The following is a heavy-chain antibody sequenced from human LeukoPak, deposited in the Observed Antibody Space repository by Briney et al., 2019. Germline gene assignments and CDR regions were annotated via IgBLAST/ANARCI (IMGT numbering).Heavy chain of an antibody. V-gene: IGHV3-66*01. CDR2: IYSGGST. CDR1: GFPVCSNY. D-gene: IGHD2-21*01. CDR3: ARSHVFDAFDI. Sequence: GGSLTLFCAPCGFPVCSNYMSWVRQAPGGSREWVSVIYSGGSTYYADSVKGRFTISRDNSKNTLYLQMNSLRAEDTAVYYCARSHVFDAFDIWGQGTMVTVSS. J-gene: IGHJ3*02.